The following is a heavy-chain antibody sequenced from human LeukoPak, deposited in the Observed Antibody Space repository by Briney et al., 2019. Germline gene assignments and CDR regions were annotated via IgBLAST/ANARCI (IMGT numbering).Heavy chain of an antibody. J-gene: IGHJ4*02. CDR1: GYSISSGYY. CDR3: ARDEPERYYYDSSGSSYFDY. Sequence: SETLSLTCTVSGYSISSGYYWGWIRQPPGKGLEWTGSIYHSGSTYYNPSLKSRVTISVDTSKNQFSLKLSSVTAADTAVYYCARDEPERYYYDSSGSSYFDYWGQGTLVTVSS. V-gene: IGHV4-38-2*02. CDR2: IYHSGST. D-gene: IGHD3-22*01.